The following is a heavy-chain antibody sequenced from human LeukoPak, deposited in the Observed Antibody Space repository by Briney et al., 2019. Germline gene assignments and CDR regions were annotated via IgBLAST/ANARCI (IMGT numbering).Heavy chain of an antibody. CDR3: ATTMVTPRRPYYYYMDV. CDR2: ISGSGGST. Sequence: GGSLRLSCAASGFTFSSYAMSWVRQAPGKGLEWVSAISGSGGSTYYADSVKGRFTISRDNSKNALYLQMNSLRAEDTAVYYCATTMVTPRRPYYYYMDVWGKGTTVTVSS. CDR1: GFTFSSYA. V-gene: IGHV3-23*01. J-gene: IGHJ6*03. D-gene: IGHD3-10*01.